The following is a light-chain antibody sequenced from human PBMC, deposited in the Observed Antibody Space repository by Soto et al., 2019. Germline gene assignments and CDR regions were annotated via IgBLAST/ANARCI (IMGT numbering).Light chain of an antibody. V-gene: IGKV3-20*01. CDR2: GTS. J-gene: IGKJ1*01. CDR1: QSVSSSY. CDR3: QQYGCSSWT. Sequence: EIVLTQSPGTLSLSPGERATLSCRASQSVSSSYLAWYQQKPGQAPRLLIYGTSSRATAIPDRFSGSGSGTDFTLTISRLEPEDFAEYYCQQYGCSSWTFGQGTKV.